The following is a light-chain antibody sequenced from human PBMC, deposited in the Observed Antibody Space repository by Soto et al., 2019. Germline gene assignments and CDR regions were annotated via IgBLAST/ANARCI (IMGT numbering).Light chain of an antibody. V-gene: IGLV2-23*01. J-gene: IGLJ1*01. CDR1: STDVGSHKL. CDR2: EAY. CDR3: CSNAVGSTYV. Sequence: QSALTQPASVSGSPGQSITISCTGISTDVGSHKLVSWYQQYPGNAPKLIIFEAYKRPSGVSNRFSGSKSGSTASLTISGLQAEDEADYYCCSNAVGSTYVFGTGTKLTVL.